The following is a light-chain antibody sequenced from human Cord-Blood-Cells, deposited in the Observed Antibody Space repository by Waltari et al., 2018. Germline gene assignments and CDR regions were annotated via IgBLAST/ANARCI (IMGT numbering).Light chain of an antibody. CDR1: SSDVGGYNY. CDR3: CSYAGSYRDV. CDR2: DVS. V-gene: IGLV2-11*01. J-gene: IGLJ1*01. Sequence: QSALTQPRSVSGSPGQSVTISCTGTSSDVGGYNYVSWYQQHPGKAPKLMIYDVSKRPSVVPDRFSGSKSGNTASLTISGLQAEDEADYYCCSYAGSYRDVFGTGTKVTVL.